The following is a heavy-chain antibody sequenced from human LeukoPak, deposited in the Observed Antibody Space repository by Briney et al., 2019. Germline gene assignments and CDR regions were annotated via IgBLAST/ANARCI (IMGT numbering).Heavy chain of an antibody. CDR1: GGSFSGYY. D-gene: IGHD3-22*01. CDR3: ATYDSSGYYRYFDY. CDR2: INHSGST. Sequence: SETLSLTCAVYGGSFSGYYWSWIRQPPGKGLEWIGEINHSGSTNYNPSLKSRVTISVDTSKNQFSLKLSSVTAADTAVYYYATYDSSGYYRYFDYWGQGTLVTVSS. J-gene: IGHJ4*02. V-gene: IGHV4-34*01.